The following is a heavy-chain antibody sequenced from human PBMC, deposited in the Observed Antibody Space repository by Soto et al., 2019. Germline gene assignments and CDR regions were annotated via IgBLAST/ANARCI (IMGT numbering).Heavy chain of an antibody. D-gene: IGHD3-22*01. J-gene: IGHJ4*02. CDR2: IYHTGST. Sequence: SLTCTVSNGSITSSYWWGWVRQPPGKGLEWIGEIYHTGSTNYNPSLESRVTISVDNSKNLFSLRLNSVTAADTAVYYCARDYYDSSGSYRYFDCWGQGTLVTVSS. CDR3: ARDYYDSSGSYRYFDC. CDR1: NGSITSSYW. V-gene: IGHV4-4*02.